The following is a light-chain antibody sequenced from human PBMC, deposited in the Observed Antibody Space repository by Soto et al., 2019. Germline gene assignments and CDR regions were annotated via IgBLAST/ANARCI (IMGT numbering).Light chain of an antibody. J-gene: IGKJ2*01. CDR1: QSVSSN. CDR3: QQYNNWPRT. CDR2: GTS. Sequence: EIVMTQSPATLSVSPGERATLSCSASQSVSSNLAWYQQKPGQAPRLLIYGTSTRATGIPARFSGSGSGTEFTLTISSLQSEDFAVYYCQQYNNWPRTLGQGTKLEIK. V-gene: IGKV3-15*01.